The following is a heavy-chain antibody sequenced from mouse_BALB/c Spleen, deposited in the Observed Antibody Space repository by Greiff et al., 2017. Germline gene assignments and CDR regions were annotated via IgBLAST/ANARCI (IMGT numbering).Heavy chain of an antibody. CDR3: TRAARATMDY. D-gene: IGHD3-1*01. Sequence: VQLQESGAELVKPGASVKLSCKASGYTFTSYDINWVRQRPEQGLEWIGEINPSNGGTNFNEKFKSKATLTVDKSSSTAYMQLSSLTSEDSAVYYCTRAARATMDYWGQGTSVTVSS. J-gene: IGHJ4*01. CDR2: INPSNGGT. V-gene: IGHV1S81*02. CDR1: GYTFTSYD.